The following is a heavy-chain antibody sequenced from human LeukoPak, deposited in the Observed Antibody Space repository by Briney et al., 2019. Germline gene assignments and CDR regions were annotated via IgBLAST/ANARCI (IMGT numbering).Heavy chain of an antibody. CDR1: SYTFTTYG. J-gene: IGHJ4*02. Sequence: ASVKVSCRASSYTFTTYGISWVRQAPGQGLEWMGWINGYNGNTNYAQKFQGRVTMTTDTSTSTAYMELRSLRSDDTAVHYCARGFLEWLFFDYWGQGTLVTVSS. D-gene: IGHD3-3*01. V-gene: IGHV1-18*01. CDR3: ARGFLEWLFFDY. CDR2: INGYNGNT.